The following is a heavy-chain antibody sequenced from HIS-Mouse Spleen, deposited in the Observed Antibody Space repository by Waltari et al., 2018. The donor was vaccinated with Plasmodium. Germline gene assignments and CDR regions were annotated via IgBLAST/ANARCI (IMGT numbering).Heavy chain of an antibody. Sequence: QVQLVESGGGVVQPGRSLRLSCAASGFTFSSSGMHWVRQAPGKGLEWVAVISYDGSNKYYADSVKGRFTISRDNSKNTLYLQMNSLRAEDTAVYYCATSGLTGGTYYFDYWGQGTLVTVSS. V-gene: IGHV3-30*03. CDR2: ISYDGSNK. CDR3: ATSGLTGGTYYFDY. D-gene: IGHD7-27*01. J-gene: IGHJ4*02. CDR1: GFTFSSSG.